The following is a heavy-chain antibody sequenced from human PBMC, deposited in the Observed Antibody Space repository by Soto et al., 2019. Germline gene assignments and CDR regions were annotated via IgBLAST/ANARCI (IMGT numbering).Heavy chain of an antibody. D-gene: IGHD3-3*01. J-gene: IGHJ4*02. CDR2: MNPNSGNT. CDR1: GYTSTSYD. V-gene: IGHV1-8*01. CDR3: AGVGTIFGVVTDFYY. Sequence: QVQLVQSGAEVKKPGASVKVSCKASGYTSTSYDINWVRQATGQGLEWMGWMNPNSGNTGYAQKFQGRVTMTRNTSISTAYMGLGRLGSEGTAVYYGAGVGTIFGVVTDFYYWGQGSLVTVSS.